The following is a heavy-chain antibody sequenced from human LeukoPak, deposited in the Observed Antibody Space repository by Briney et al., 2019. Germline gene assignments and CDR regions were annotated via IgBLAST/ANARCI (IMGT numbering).Heavy chain of an antibody. D-gene: IGHD5-24*01. Sequence: SETLSLTCTVSGGSISSYYWTWIQQPPGKGLEWIGYIHYSGGTNYIPSLKSRVTISVDTSKNQFSLKLSSVTAADTAVYYCSSGHQRDGYTYFDFWGQGTLVTVSS. CDR2: IHYSGGT. CDR1: GGSISSYY. CDR3: SSGHQRDGYTYFDF. J-gene: IGHJ4*02. V-gene: IGHV4-59*01.